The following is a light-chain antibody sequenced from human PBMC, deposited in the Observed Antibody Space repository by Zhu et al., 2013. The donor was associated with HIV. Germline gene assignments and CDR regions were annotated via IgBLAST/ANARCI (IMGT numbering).Light chain of an antibody. V-gene: IGKV3-20*01. CDR1: QSVNSNF. CDR2: GAS. CDR3: LQHGSYPWT. J-gene: IGKJ1*01. Sequence: DILLTQSPGTLSLSPGERATLSCRASQSVNSNFLAWYQHKRGQAPRLLIHGASTRATGIAARFSGSGSGTDFTLTISSLQPEDFTTFYCLQHGSYPWTIGQGTKVELK.